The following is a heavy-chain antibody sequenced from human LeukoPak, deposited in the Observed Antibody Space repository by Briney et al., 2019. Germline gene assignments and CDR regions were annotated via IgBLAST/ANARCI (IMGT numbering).Heavy chain of an antibody. V-gene: IGHV1-2*06. J-gene: IGHJ4*02. Sequence: ASVKVSCKASGYTFTGYYMHWVRQAPGQGLEWMGRINPNSGGTNHAQKFQGRVTTTRDTSISTAYMELRRLRSDDTAVYYCARGLYYGSGSYTFDSWGQGTLVTVSS. CDR3: ARGLYYGSGSYTFDS. CDR1: GYTFTGYY. CDR2: INPNSGGT. D-gene: IGHD3-10*01.